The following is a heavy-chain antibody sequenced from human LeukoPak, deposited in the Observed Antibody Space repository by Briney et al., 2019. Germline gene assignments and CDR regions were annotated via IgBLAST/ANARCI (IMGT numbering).Heavy chain of an antibody. V-gene: IGHV4-4*02. J-gene: IGHJ4*02. CDR2: IYHSGST. D-gene: IGHD6-19*01. CDR3: ARVLSYSSGWYHALDY. Sequence: SETLSLACAVSGGSISSSNWWIWVRQPPGKGLEWIGEIYHSGSTNYNPSLKSRVTISVDKSKNQFSLKLSSVTAADTAVYYCARVLSYSSGWYHALDYWGQGTLVTVSS. CDR1: GGSISSSNW.